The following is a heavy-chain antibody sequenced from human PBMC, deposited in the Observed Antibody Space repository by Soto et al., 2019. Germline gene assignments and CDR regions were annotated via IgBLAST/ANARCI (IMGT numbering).Heavy chain of an antibody. V-gene: IGHV4-34*01. CDR3: ARGAFSSGSYYRIHYYYYGMDV. J-gene: IGHJ6*02. D-gene: IGHD3-10*01. CDR2: INHSGST. CDR1: GGSFSGYY. Sequence: SETLSLTCAVYGGSFSGYYWSWIRQPPGKGLEWIGEINHSGSTNYNPSLKSRVTISVDTSKNQFSLKLSSVTAADTAVYYCARGAFSSGSYYRIHYYYYGMDVWGQGTTVTVSS.